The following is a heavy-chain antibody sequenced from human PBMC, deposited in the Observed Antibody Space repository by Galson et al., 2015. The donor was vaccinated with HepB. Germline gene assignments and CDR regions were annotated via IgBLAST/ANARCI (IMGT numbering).Heavy chain of an antibody. V-gene: IGHV3-30*04. Sequence: SLRLSCAASGSTFRNYAMHWVRQAPGKGLEWVTIISYDATKQHYADSVKGRFTISRDNYKNTLYLQMNSLRTADTAVYYCARGYTYYYDSSGYYVFDVWGQGTMVTVSS. CDR3: ARGYTYYYDSSGYYVFDV. CDR2: ISYDATKQ. J-gene: IGHJ3*01. D-gene: IGHD3-22*01. CDR1: GSTFRNYA.